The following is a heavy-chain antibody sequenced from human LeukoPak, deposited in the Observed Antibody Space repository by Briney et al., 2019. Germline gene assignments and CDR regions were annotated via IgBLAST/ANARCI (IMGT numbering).Heavy chain of an antibody. CDR1: GFTFSNAW. CDR2: IKSKTDGGTT. V-gene: IGHV3-15*01. D-gene: IGHD3-9*01. J-gene: IGHJ4*02. Sequence: GPLRLSCAASGFTFSNAWMSWVRQALGKGLEWVGRIKSKTDGGTTDYAAPVKGRFTISRDDSKNTLYLQMNSLKTEDTAVYYCTTDLYYDILTAYYRAIDYWGQGTLVTVSS. CDR3: TTDLYYDILTAYYRAIDY.